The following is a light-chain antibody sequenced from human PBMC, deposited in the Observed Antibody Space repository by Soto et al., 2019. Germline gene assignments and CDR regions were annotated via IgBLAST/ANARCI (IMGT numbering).Light chain of an antibody. V-gene: IGLV2-8*01. CDR1: NSDVGDYNY. J-gene: IGLJ1*01. Sequence: QSALTQPPSASGSPGQSVTISCTGTNSDVGDYNYVSWYQQHPGKAPKLMIYEVSKRPSGVPDRFSGSKSGNTASLTVSGLQAEYEADFYFTSYAGSDNFRVFGSGTKLTVL. CDR2: EVS. CDR3: TSYAGSDNFRV.